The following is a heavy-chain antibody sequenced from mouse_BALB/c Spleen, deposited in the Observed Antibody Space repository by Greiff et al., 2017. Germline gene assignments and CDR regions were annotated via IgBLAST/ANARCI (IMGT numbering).Heavy chain of an antibody. J-gene: IGHJ4*01. CDR3: AREGGTAVVATDYAMDY. Sequence: QVQLKESGPGLVAPSQSLSITCTVSGFSLTGYGVNWVRQPPGKGLEWLGMIWGDGSTDYNSALKSRLSISKDNSKSQVFLKMNSLQTDDTARYYCAREGGTAVVATDYAMDYWGQGTSVTVSS. CDR1: GFSLTGYG. CDR2: IWGDGST. V-gene: IGHV2-6-7*01. D-gene: IGHD1-1*01.